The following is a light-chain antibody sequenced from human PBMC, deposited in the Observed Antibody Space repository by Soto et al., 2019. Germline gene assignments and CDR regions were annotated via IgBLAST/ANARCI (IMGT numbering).Light chain of an antibody. CDR1: QSVSSY. CDR2: DAS. V-gene: IGKV3-11*01. J-gene: IGKJ1*01. Sequence: EIGVTQSPSTLSLSTGERATLSCRASQSVSSYLAWYQQKPGQAPRLLIYDASNRATGIPARFSGSGSGTDFTLTISSLEPEDFAVYYCQQYNNWPRTFGQGTKVDIK. CDR3: QQYNNWPRT.